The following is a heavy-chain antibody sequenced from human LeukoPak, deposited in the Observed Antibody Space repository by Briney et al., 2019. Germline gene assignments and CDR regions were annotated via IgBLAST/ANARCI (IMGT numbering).Heavy chain of an antibody. CDR1: GGSISGGNYY. V-gene: IGHV4-61*02. D-gene: IGHD3-22*01. CDR2: IHTSGST. CDR3: ARDFYYYDTSGYYPPFEY. Sequence: SETLSLTCTVSGGSISGGNYYWSWIRQPAGKGLEWIGRIHTSGSTKYNPSLKSRVTLSVDNSKNQFSLKLSSVTAADTAVYYCARDFYYYDTSGYYPPFEYWGQGTLVTVSS. J-gene: IGHJ4*02.